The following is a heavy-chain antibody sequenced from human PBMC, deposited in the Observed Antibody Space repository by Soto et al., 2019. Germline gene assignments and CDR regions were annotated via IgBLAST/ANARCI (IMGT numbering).Heavy chain of an antibody. J-gene: IGHJ4*02. D-gene: IGHD6-19*01. CDR2: QTGST. V-gene: IGHV4-61*01. Sequence: QVHLQESGPGLIKPSETLSLTCSVSGASVTSDSYHWTWIRQPPGKGLEWIGQTGSTNYNPSLKSRITISVDTSKNQFSLNLDSVTAADTAIYYCAIYRAGAGGNGFWGQGPLVIVSS. CDR1: GASVTSDSYH. CDR3: AIYRAGAGGNGF.